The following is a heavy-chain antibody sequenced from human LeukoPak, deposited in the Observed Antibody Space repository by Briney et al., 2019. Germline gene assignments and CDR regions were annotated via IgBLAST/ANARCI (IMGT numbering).Heavy chain of an antibody. Sequence: PGGSLRLSCAASGFTFSNAWMSWVRQAPGKGLKWVGRIKSKTDGGTTDYAAPVKGRFTISRDDSKNTLYQQMNSLKTEDTAVYYCTTGVAAAGPYYYGMDVWGKGTTVTVSS. V-gene: IGHV3-15*01. J-gene: IGHJ6*04. D-gene: IGHD6-13*01. CDR3: TTGVAAAGPYYYGMDV. CDR2: IKSKTDGGTT. CDR1: GFTFSNAW.